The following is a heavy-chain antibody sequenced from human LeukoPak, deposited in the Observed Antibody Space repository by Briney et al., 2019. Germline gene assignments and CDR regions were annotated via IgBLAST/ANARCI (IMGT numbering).Heavy chain of an antibody. CDR3: ARDQRYCSSSSCPWEPFDY. D-gene: IGHD2-2*01. J-gene: IGHJ4*02. V-gene: IGHV3-7*05. CDR2: IKQDGSEK. Sequence: GGSLRLFCAAAGFTFSSHWMSWVRQAPGKGQEWVGNIKQDGSEKYYVHSVKGRFTISRDNAKNSLYLQMNSLRAEDTAVYYCARDQRYCSSSSCPWEPFDYWGQGTLVTVSS. CDR1: GFTFSSHW.